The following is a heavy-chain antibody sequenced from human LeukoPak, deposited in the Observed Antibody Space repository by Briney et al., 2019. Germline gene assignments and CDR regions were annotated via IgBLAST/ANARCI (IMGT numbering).Heavy chain of an antibody. D-gene: IGHD4-11*01. CDR1: GFTSSNYA. J-gene: IGHJ2*01. CDR2: GDIT. CDR3: AKALVTSPIYNWYFDL. V-gene: IGHV3-23*01. Sequence: PGGSLRLSCAGSGFTSSNYAMVWLRHPPGKGLDLVSYGDITFDADSVKGRFTISRDDSKNTLFLQMNSLRADDTALYYCAKALVTSPIYNWYFDLWGRGTLVTVSS.